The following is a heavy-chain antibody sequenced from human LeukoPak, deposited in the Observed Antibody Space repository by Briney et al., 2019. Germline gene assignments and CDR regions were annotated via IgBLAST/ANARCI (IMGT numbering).Heavy chain of an antibody. CDR3: ARCSEYSSSPLDY. Sequence: SETLSLTCTVSGGSISSYYWSWIRQPPGKGLEWIGYIYYSGSTNYNPSLKSRVTMSVDTSKNQFSLKLSSVTAADTAVYYCARCSEYSSSPLDYWGQGTLVTVSS. J-gene: IGHJ4*02. CDR2: IYYSGST. V-gene: IGHV4-59*12. CDR1: GGSISSYY. D-gene: IGHD6-6*01.